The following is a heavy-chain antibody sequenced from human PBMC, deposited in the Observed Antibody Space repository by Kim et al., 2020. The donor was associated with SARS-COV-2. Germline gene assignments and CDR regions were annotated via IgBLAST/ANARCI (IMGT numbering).Heavy chain of an antibody. CDR3: ARYRSSWTQYGMDV. D-gene: IGHD6-13*01. CDR2: ISGFNGHT. Sequence: ASVKVSCKASGYTFTNYDISWVRQAPGQGPEWMGWISGFNGHTEYAQKFQGKVTMTTDTSTSTAYMELRGLRSDDTAVYYCARYRSSWTQYGMDVWGQGTTVTVSS. V-gene: IGHV1-18*01. CDR1: GYTFTNYD. J-gene: IGHJ6*02.